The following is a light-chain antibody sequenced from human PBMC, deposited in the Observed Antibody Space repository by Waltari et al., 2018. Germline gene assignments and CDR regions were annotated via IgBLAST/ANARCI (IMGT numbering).Light chain of an antibody. J-gene: IGKJ1*01. V-gene: IGKV1-5*03. CDR1: QSITNW. CDR3: QQYDNYWT. Sequence: DIQMTQSPSTLSASVGDRVTITFRASQSITNWLAWYQQKPGKAPKLLIYKAPNLESGVPSRFSGSGSGTEFTLTISSLQPDDFATYYCQQYDNYWTFGQGTKVEIK. CDR2: KAP.